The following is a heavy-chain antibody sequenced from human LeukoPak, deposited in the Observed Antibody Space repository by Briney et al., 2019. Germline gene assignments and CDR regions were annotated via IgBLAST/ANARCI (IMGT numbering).Heavy chain of an antibody. J-gene: IGHJ4*02. V-gene: IGHV3-74*01. CDR1: GFIFSNFV. D-gene: IGHD2-2*01. CDR3: ARGYCSSTDCHLARHFEY. Sequence: PGGSLRLSCAASGFIFSNFVMHWVRQAPGKGLVWVSRIPTDETPTNYADSVQGRFTISRDNAKNSLYLQMDSLREEDTAVYYCARGYCSSTDCHLARHFEYWGQGTLVTVSS. CDR2: IPTDETPT.